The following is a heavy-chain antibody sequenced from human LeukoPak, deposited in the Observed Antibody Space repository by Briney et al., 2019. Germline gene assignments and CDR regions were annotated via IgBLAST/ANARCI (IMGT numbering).Heavy chain of an antibody. CDR3: ARDLSGVTGYTYGRGIDY. Sequence: PGGSLRLSCAASGFTFSSFWMHWVRQAPGRGLVWVSRINNDGSDTDYADSVKGRFTISRDNAKTSLYLQMNSLRAEDTAVYYCARDLSGVTGYTYGRGIDYWGQGTLVTVSS. CDR1: GFTFSSFW. J-gene: IGHJ4*02. V-gene: IGHV3-74*01. CDR2: INNDGSDT. D-gene: IGHD5-18*01.